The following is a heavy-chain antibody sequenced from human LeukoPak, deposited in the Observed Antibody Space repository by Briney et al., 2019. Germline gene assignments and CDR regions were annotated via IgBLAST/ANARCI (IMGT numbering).Heavy chain of an antibody. CDR3: AKTQGYYDA. V-gene: IGHV3-23*01. J-gene: IGHJ5*02. CDR2: IYGSDDKT. CDR1: GFTFSNYA. D-gene: IGHD2-15*01. Sequence: GGSLGLSCVASGFTFSNYAMSWVRQAPGKGLELVSGIYGSDDKTVYGDAVKGRFTISRDNSKNTLYLQMNSLRADDTAVYYCAKTQGYYDAWGQGALVTVSS.